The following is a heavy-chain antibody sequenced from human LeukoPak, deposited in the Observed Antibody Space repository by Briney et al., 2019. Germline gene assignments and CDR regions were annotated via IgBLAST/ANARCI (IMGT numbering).Heavy chain of an antibody. CDR2: SSGSGGDT. J-gene: IGHJ4*02. CDR1: GVTFRSYA. V-gene: IGHV3-23*01. D-gene: IGHD6-19*01. Sequence: PGGSLRLSCAAYGVTFRSYAIYWVRQAPGKGLEWVSGSSGSGGDTYFADSVKGRFTISRDNSKNTVFLQMGGLRAEYTAVYYCAKTTAGYSSGRYPGWPVDYGGLGTLVTVSS. CDR3: AKTTAGYSSGRYPGWPVDY.